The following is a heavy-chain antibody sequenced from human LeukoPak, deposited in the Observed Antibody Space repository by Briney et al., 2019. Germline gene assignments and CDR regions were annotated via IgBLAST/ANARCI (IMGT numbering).Heavy chain of an antibody. CDR2: ISGSGGST. J-gene: IGHJ4*02. CDR1: GFTFSNAW. CDR3: AKERYSYGSDYFDY. V-gene: IGHV3-23*01. Sequence: GGSLRLSCAASGFTFSNAWMNWVRQAPGKGLEWVSAISGSGGSTYYADSVKGRFTISRDNSKNTLYLQMNSLRAEDTAVYYCAKERYSYGSDYFDYWGQGTLVTVSS. D-gene: IGHD5-18*01.